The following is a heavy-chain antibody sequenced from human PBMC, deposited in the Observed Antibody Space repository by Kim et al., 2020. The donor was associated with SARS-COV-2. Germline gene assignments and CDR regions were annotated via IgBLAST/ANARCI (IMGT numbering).Heavy chain of an antibody. Sequence: ASVKVSCKASGYRFSDIYIHWLRQAPGQGPEWMGWINPKDGGTNYPQKFQGRVNMTRDMSITTVYMDLSRLRFDDTAVYYCARGPISGAFDYWGQGTLVTVSS. CDR3: ARGPISGAFDY. D-gene: IGHD6-19*01. CDR1: GYRFSDIY. V-gene: IGHV1-2*02. CDR2: INPKDGGT. J-gene: IGHJ4*02.